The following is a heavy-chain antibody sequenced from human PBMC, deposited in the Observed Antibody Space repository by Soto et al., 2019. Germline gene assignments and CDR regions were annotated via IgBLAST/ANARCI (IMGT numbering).Heavy chain of an antibody. J-gene: IGHJ4*02. Sequence: QITLKESGPTLVKPTQTLTLTCNFSGFSLTTIDMGVGWIRQPPGKALERLALIYWDDDKDYIQSLKSRVTIPNDPAINQVFLTMTNMDTVDTATYYCALCVGGGNSCYFDGWGQGTLVTVSS. D-gene: IGHD2-21*02. CDR3: ALCVGGGNSCYFDG. CDR2: IYWDDDK. V-gene: IGHV2-5*02. CDR1: GFSLTTIDMG.